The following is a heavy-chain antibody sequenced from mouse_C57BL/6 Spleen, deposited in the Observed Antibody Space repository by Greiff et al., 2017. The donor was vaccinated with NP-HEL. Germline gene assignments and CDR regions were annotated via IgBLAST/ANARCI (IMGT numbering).Heavy chain of an antibody. CDR2: IYPGDGDT. CDR1: GYAFSSSW. J-gene: IGHJ4*01. Sequence: VQLKESGPELVKPGASVKISCKASGYAFSSSWMNWVKQRPGKGLEWIGRIYPGDGDTNYNGKFKGEATLTADKSSSTAYMQLSSLTSEDSAVYFCAREETTVVATDAMDYWGQGTSVTVSS. CDR3: AREETTVVATDAMDY. V-gene: IGHV1-82*01. D-gene: IGHD1-1*01.